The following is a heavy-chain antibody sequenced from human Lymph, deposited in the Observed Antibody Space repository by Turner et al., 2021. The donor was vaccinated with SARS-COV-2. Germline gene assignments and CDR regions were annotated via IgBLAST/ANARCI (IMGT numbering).Heavy chain of an antibody. CDR3: ARGGYSGGGMDV. CDR2: MNPNSGNT. Sequence: QVQLAQSGAEVTKPGPPVKVSCKAPGYTFTSYDINWVRQATGQGLEWMGWMNPNSGNTGYAQKFQGRVTMTRNTSKSTASMELSSLRSEDTAVYYCARGGYSGGGMDVWGQGTTVTVSS. D-gene: IGHD1-26*01. J-gene: IGHJ6*02. V-gene: IGHV1-8*02. CDR1: GYTFTSYD.